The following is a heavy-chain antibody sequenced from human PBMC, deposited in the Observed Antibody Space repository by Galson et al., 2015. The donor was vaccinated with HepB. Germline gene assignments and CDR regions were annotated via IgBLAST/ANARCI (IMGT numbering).Heavy chain of an antibody. V-gene: IGHV4-39*01. CDR1: GGSITSSGEY. Sequence: LSLTCSVSGGSITSSGEYWAWVRQPPGKGLEWIGFLSSTGSPSYNPSLSSRVTISADTSKNQFSLRVTSVTAADTAVYYCVRQRGYCTTASCYDGAFDPWGQGTLVTVSS. CDR3: VRQRGYCTTASCYDGAFDP. J-gene: IGHJ5*02. D-gene: IGHD2-2*01. CDR2: LSSTGSP.